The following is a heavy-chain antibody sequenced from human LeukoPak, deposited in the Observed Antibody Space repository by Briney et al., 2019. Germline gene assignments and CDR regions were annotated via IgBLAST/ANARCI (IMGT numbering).Heavy chain of an antibody. Sequence: GGSLRLSCAASGFTLSSLGMNWVRQAPGKGLEWVSHITSSSNTIYYVDSVKGRFTISRDNAKNSLYLQMNSLRAEDTAVYYCARGGYYYDSSGYYYLDYWGQGTLVTVSS. V-gene: IGHV3-48*01. CDR3: ARGGYYYDSSGYYYLDY. CDR1: GFTLSSLG. D-gene: IGHD3-22*01. J-gene: IGHJ4*02. CDR2: ITSSSNTI.